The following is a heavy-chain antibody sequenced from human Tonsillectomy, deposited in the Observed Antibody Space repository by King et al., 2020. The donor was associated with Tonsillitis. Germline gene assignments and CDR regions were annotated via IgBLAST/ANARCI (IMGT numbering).Heavy chain of an antibody. CDR2: IIPMFGAP. CDR1: GGTFSSHA. J-gene: IGHJ4*02. V-gene: IGHV1-69*12. D-gene: IGHD6-13*01. Sequence: QLVQSGAEVKKPGSSVKVSCKASGGTFSSHAISWVRQAPGQGLEWMGGIIPMFGAPNYAQKFQGRVTITADETTSTAYMELSSLRSDDKAVYYWARGGGMAAAGRWGQGTLVTVSS. CDR3: ARGGGMAAAGR.